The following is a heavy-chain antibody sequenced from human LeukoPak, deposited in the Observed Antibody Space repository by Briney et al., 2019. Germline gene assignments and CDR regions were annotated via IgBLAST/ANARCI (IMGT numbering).Heavy chain of an antibody. V-gene: IGHV3-30*18. J-gene: IGHJ4*02. CDR1: GFTFSSYG. CDR3: AKNSGSKYCSGGSCHGVDY. D-gene: IGHD2-15*01. CDR2: ISYDGNNK. Sequence: PGGSLRLSCAASGFTFSSYGMHWVRQAPGKGLEWVAVISYDGNNKYYADSVKGRFTISRDNSKNTLYLQMNSLRAEDTAVYYCAKNSGSKYCSGGSCHGVDYWGQGTLVTVSS.